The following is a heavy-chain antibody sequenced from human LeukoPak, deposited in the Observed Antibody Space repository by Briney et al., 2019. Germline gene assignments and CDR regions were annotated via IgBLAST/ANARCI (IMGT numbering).Heavy chain of an antibody. CDR3: AKAPVTTCRGAYCYPFDY. CDR1: GFTFSSYV. CDR2: ISDSGNT. V-gene: IGHV3-23*01. J-gene: IGHJ4*02. D-gene: IGHD2-21*01. Sequence: GGSLRLSCAASGFTFSSYVMSWVRRAPGKGLEWVSAISDSGNTYHADSVKGRFTISRDSSKNTLFLQMNRLRPEDAAVYYCAKAPVTTCRGAYCYPFDYWGQGTLVTVSS.